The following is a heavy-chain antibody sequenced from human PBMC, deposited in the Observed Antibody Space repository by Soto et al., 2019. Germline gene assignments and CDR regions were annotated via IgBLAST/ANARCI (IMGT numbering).Heavy chain of an antibody. V-gene: IGHV3-23*01. J-gene: IGHJ4*02. Sequence: EVQLLESGGGLVQPGGSLRLSCAASQFIFSIKAMSWVRQTPGKGLEWVASIIDSGETTYYTDSVTGRFTISRDNSNNILYLQMNSLRTDDTALYFCARESGGNWGFFDFRGQGTLVTVSS. CDR1: QFIFSIKA. CDR2: IIDSGETT. D-gene: IGHD7-27*01. CDR3: ARESGGNWGFFDF.